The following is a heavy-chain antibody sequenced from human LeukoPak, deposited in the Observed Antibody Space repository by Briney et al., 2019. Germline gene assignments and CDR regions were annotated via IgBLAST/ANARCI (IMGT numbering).Heavy chain of an antibody. V-gene: IGHV4-34*01. CDR3: ARERSRRIQPKLSLDY. D-gene: IGHD5-18*01. Sequence: SETLSLTCAVYGGSFSGYYWSWIRQPPGKRLEWIGEINHSGSTNYNPSLKGRVTISVDTSKNQFSLKLSSVTAADTAVYYCARERSRRIQPKLSLDYWGQGTLVTVSS. CDR1: GGSFSGYY. CDR2: INHSGST. J-gene: IGHJ4*02.